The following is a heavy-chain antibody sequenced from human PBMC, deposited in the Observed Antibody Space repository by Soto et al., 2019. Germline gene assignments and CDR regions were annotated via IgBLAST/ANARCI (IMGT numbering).Heavy chain of an antibody. V-gene: IGHV3-74*01. J-gene: IGHJ4*02. CDR2: MNSDGSSI. D-gene: IGHD6-13*01. Sequence: GGSLRLSCAASGFTFSSYWMHWVRQAPGKGLVWVSRMNSDGSSITYADSVKGRFTISRDSAKNTMYLQVHSLRAEDTAVYYCAREIATTGLYYFDYWGLGTLVTVSS. CDR3: AREIATTGLYYFDY. CDR1: GFTFSSYW.